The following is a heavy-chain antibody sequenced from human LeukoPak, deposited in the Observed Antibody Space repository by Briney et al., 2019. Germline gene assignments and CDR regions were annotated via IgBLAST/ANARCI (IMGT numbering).Heavy chain of an antibody. D-gene: IGHD3-16*01. Sequence: PGGSLRLSCAASGFTFSTYAMNWVRQAPGKGLEWVSGISGSGGGKFYADSVKGRFTISRDKSKSTLYLQMNSLKAEDAAVYYCAKDNADYPIYYFDSWGQGTLATVSS. CDR1: GFTFSTYA. V-gene: IGHV3-23*01. J-gene: IGHJ4*02. CDR3: AKDNADYPIYYFDS. CDR2: ISGSGGGK.